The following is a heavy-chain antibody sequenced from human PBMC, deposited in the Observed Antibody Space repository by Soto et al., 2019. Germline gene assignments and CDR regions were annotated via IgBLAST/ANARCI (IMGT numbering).Heavy chain of an antibody. D-gene: IGHD3-22*01. J-gene: IGHJ3*02. V-gene: IGHV4-4*02. CDR2: IYHSGSS. Sequence: QMQLQESGPGLVKPSGTLSLTCAVSGGSISSTNWWTWVRQPPGKVLEWIGEIYHSGSSNYNPSRESRVTISGDKSPNQFSLKLSSVSAADTAVYYCGTFRSGSYQTDDFDIWGQGTMVTVSS. CDR1: GGSISSTNW. CDR3: GTFRSGSYQTDDFDI.